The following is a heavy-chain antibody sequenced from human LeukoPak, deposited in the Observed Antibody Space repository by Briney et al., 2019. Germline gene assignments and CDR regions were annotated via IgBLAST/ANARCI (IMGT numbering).Heavy chain of an antibody. J-gene: IGHJ4*02. CDR2: INNGGST. Sequence: SETLSLTCAVYGGSFSGYYWSWIRQPPGKGLEWIGEINNGGSTNYNPSIKSRVTISVDTSKNQFSLKLSSETAADTAVYYCERGNIVVVYFDYWGQGTLVTVSS. CDR1: GGSFSGYY. D-gene: IGHD2-15*01. CDR3: ERGNIVVVYFDY. V-gene: IGHV4-34*01.